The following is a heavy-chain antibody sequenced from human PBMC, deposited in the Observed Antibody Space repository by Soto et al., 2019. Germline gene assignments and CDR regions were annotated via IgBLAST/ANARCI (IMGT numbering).Heavy chain of an antibody. V-gene: IGHV4-59*01. Sequence: SETLSLTCTVSGGSISSYYWSWIRQPPGKGLEWIGYIYYSGSTNYNPSLRSRVTISVDTSKNQFSLKLSSVTAADTAVYYCARVGSYYYMDVWGKGTTVTVSS. CDR2: IYYSGST. D-gene: IGHD3-10*01. CDR3: ARVGSYYYMDV. J-gene: IGHJ6*03. CDR1: GGSISSYY.